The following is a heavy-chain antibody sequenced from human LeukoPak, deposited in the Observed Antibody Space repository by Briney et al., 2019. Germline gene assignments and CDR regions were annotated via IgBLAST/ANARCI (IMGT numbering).Heavy chain of an antibody. Sequence: PSVTLSLTCAVYGGSFSGYYWSWIRQPPGKRLEWIGEINHSGSTNYNPSLKSRVTISVDTSKNQFSLKLSSVTAADTAVYYCARETTSSWYDLYYYYGMDVWGQGTTVTVSS. CDR3: ARETTSSWYDLYYYYGMDV. CDR1: GGSFSGYY. J-gene: IGHJ6*02. D-gene: IGHD6-13*01. CDR2: INHSGST. V-gene: IGHV4-34*01.